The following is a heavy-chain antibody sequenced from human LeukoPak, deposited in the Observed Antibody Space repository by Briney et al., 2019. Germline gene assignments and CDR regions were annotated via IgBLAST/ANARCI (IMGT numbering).Heavy chain of an antibody. J-gene: IGHJ4*02. Sequence: SETLSLTCAVYGGSFSGYYWSWIRQPPGKGLEWIGEINHSGSTNYNPSLKSRVTISVDTSKNQFSLKLSSVTAADTAVYYCARDLGRTYGDYGTFDYWGQGTLVTVSS. CDR3: ARDLGRTYGDYGTFDY. CDR2: INHSGST. CDR1: GGSFSGYY. D-gene: IGHD4-17*01. V-gene: IGHV4-34*01.